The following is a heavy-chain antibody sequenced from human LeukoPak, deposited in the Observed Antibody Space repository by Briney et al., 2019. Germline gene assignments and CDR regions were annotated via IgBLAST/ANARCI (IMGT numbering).Heavy chain of an antibody. V-gene: IGHV1-8*01. CDR2: MNPNSGNT. Sequence: ASVKVSCKASGYTFTSYDINWVRQATGQGLEWMGWMNPNSGNTGYAQKFQGRVTMTRNTSISTAYMELSSLRSEDTAVYYCARVLGSAWIQLRLPYYYGMDVWGQGTTVTVSS. CDR3: ARVLGSAWIQLRLPYYYGMDV. D-gene: IGHD5-18*01. J-gene: IGHJ6*02. CDR1: GYTFTSYD.